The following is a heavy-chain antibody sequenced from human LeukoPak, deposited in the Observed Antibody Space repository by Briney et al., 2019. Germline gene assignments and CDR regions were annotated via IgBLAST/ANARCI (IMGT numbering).Heavy chain of an antibody. Sequence: GGSLRLSCAASGFTFDDYGMSWVRQAPGKGLEWVSGINWNGGSTGYADSVKGRFTISRDNAKNTLYLQMNSLRAEDTAVYYCARDWFHAIDYWGQGTLVTVSS. V-gene: IGHV3-20*04. D-gene: IGHD2/OR15-2a*01. J-gene: IGHJ4*02. CDR3: ARDWFHAIDY. CDR1: GFTFDDYG. CDR2: INWNGGST.